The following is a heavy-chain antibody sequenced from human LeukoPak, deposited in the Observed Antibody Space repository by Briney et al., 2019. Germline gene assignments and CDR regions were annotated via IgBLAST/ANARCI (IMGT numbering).Heavy chain of an antibody. CDR1: GGTFSSYA. D-gene: IGHD6-13*01. J-gene: IGHJ3*02. V-gene: IGHV1-69*06. CDR2: IIPIFGTA. Sequence: GASVKVSCKASGGTFSSYAISWVRQPPGQRLEWTGGIIPIFGTANYAQKFQGRVTITADKSTSIAYMELSSLRSEDTAVYYCARVGGAAAGGGAFDIWGQGTMVTVSS. CDR3: ARVGGAAAGGGAFDI.